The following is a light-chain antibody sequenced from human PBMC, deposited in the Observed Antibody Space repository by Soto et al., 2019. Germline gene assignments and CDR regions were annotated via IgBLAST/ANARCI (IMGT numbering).Light chain of an antibody. CDR3: ATWSDSLSGGV. V-gene: IGLV1-47*01. CDR1: TSNIGSDY. J-gene: IGLJ7*01. CDR2: RNN. Sequence: QSVLTQPPSASGTPGQRVTISCSGDTSNIGSDYVYWYQQLPGTAPKLLIYRNNQRPSGVPDRFSGSKSGTSASLAISGLRSEDEADYYCATWSDSLSGGVFGGGTQLTVL.